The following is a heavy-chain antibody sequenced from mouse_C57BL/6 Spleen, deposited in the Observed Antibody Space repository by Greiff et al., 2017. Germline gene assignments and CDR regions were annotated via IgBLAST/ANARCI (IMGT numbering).Heavy chain of an antibody. CDR2: IDPSDSET. CDR3: AREGTTVVDWYFDV. CDR1: GYTFTSYW. J-gene: IGHJ1*03. V-gene: IGHV1-52*01. D-gene: IGHD1-1*01. Sequence: QVQLQQPGAELVRPGSSVKLSCKASGYTFTSYWMHWVKQRPIQGLEWIGNIDPSDSETHYNQKFKGKATLTVDTSSSTAYMQLSSLTSEDSAVYYCAREGTTVVDWYFDVWGTGTTVTVSS.